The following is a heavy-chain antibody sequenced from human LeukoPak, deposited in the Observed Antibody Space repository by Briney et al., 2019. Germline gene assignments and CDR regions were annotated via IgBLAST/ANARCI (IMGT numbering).Heavy chain of an antibody. D-gene: IGHD3-10*01. CDR3: AKDILVYGSGYPRQGGFDY. CDR1: GFTFDDYA. J-gene: IGHJ4*02. CDR2: ISWNSGSI. V-gene: IGHV3-9*01. Sequence: PGGSLRLSCAASGFTFDDYAMHWVRQAPGKGLEWVSGISWNSGSIGYADSVKGRFTISRDNAKNSLYLQMNSLRAEDTALYYCAKDILVYGSGYPRQGGFDYWGQGTLVTVSS.